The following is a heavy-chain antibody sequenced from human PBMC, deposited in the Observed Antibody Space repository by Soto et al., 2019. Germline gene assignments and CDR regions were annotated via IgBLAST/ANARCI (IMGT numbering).Heavy chain of an antibody. CDR2: IRSKANSYAT. J-gene: IGHJ4*02. CDR3: TSRSGSLDY. D-gene: IGHD1-26*01. Sequence: EVQLVESGGGLVQPGGSLKLSCAASGFTFSGSAMHWVRQASGKGLEWVGRIRSKANSYATAYAASVKGRFTISRDDSKNTAYLQMSSLKTEDTAVYYCTSRSGSLDYWGQGTLVTVSS. CDR1: GFTFSGSA. V-gene: IGHV3-73*01.